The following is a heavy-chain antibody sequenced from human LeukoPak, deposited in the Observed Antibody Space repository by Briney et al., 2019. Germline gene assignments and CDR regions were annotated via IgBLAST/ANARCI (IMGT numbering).Heavy chain of an antibody. CDR3: ARSPHILTGENFDY. CDR2: ISPNSGGT. V-gene: IGHV1-2*02. Sequence: ASVKVSCMASGYSFTAYFMHWVRQAPGQGLEWMGWISPNSGGTNYAQKFQGRVTMTRDMSITTAYMEMSRLRSDDTALYYCARSPHILTGENFDYWGQGTLVTVSS. CDR1: GYSFTAYF. D-gene: IGHD3-9*01. J-gene: IGHJ4*02.